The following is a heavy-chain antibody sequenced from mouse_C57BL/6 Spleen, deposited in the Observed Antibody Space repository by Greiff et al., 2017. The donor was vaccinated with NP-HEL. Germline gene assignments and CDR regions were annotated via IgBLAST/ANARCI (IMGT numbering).Heavy chain of an antibody. CDR2: IEPEDGET. J-gene: IGHJ2*01. D-gene: IGHD4-1*01. Sequence: VQLQQSGAELVKPGASVKLSCTASGFNIKDYYMHWVKQRTEQGLGWVGRIEPEDGETKYTPKFQGKATKTADTSTNTPCLQLSSLTTEDTAVYYCALTETGSDWGQGTTLPVSS. V-gene: IGHV14-2*01. CDR1: GFNIKDYY. CDR3: ALTETGSD.